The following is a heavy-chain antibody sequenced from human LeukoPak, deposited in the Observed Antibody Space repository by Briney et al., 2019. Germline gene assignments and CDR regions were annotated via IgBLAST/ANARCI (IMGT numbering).Heavy chain of an antibody. CDR2: IYYSGST. D-gene: IGHD4-23*01. V-gene: IGHV4-39*01. CDR1: VGSISSSSYY. J-gene: IGHJ4*02. Sequence: PSETLSLTCTVPVGSISSSSYYWGWIRQPPGKGLEWIGSIYYSGSTFYNPSLKSRVTIPGDTSKNQFSLKLSSVTAADTAVYYCARHGRTTVVTPGYWGQGTRVTVSS. CDR3: ARHGRTTVVTPGY.